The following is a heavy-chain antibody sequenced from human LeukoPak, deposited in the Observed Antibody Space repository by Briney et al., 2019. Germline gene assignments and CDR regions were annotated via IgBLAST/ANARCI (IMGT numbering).Heavy chain of an antibody. CDR1: GFTFSSYG. CDR3: AREYYYDSSGYLVRIDY. Sequence: GGSLRLSCAASGFTFSSYGMHWVRQAPGKGLEWVAFIRYDGSNKYYADSVKGRFTISRDNSKNTLHLQMNSLRAEDTAVYYCAREYYYDSSGYLVRIDYWGQGTLVTVSS. CDR2: IRYDGSNK. V-gene: IGHV3-30*02. D-gene: IGHD3-22*01. J-gene: IGHJ4*02.